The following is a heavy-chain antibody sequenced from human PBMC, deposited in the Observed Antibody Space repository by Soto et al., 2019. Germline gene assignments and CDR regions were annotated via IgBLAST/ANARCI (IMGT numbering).Heavy chain of an antibody. J-gene: IGHJ5*02. CDR2: ISGTGSYI. CDR1: GFTFSNGS. D-gene: IGHD1-1*01. Sequence: GGSLRLSCTASGFTFSNGSMHWVRQAPGKGLEWVSSISGTGSYIYYADSVKGRFTISRDNAKNSLFLQVNSLRAEDTAVYYCAKSFQLREWFGPWGQGTLVTVSS. V-gene: IGHV3-21*01. CDR3: AKSFQLREWFGP.